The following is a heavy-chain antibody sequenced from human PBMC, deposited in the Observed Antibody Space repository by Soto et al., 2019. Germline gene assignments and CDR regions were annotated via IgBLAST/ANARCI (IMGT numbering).Heavy chain of an antibody. Sequence: SETLSLTCTVSGGSISSSSYYWGWIRQPPGKGLEWIGSIYYSGSTYYNPSLKSRVTISVDTSKNQFSLKLSSVTAADTAVYYCARQYYYDSSGYYPYNWFDPWGQGTLVTVSS. CDR3: ARQYYYDSSGYYPYNWFDP. CDR2: IYYSGST. D-gene: IGHD3-22*01. CDR1: GGSISSSSYY. J-gene: IGHJ5*02. V-gene: IGHV4-39*01.